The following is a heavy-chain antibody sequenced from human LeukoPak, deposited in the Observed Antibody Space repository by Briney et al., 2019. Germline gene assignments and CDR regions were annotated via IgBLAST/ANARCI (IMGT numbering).Heavy chain of an antibody. V-gene: IGHV3-30-3*01. CDR1: GFTFSSYA. D-gene: IGHD2-2*02. Sequence: AGRSLRLSCAASGFTFSSYAMHWVRQAPGKGLEWVAVISYDGSNKYYADSVKGRFTISRDNSKNTLYLQMNSLRAEDTAVYYCASDCSSTSCYTNYYYYYMDVWGKGTTVTVSS. CDR2: ISYDGSNK. J-gene: IGHJ6*03. CDR3: ASDCSSTSCYTNYYYYYMDV.